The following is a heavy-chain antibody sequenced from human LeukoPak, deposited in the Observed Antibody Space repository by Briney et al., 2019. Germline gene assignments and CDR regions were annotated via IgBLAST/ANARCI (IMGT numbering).Heavy chain of an antibody. CDR3: ARGKYYDFWSGYYWFDP. Sequence: SETLSLTCAVYGGSFSGYYWSWIRQPPGKGLEWIGEINHSGSTNYNPSLKSRVTISVDTSKNQFSLKLSSVTAADTAVYYRARGKYYDFWSGYYWFDPWGQGTLVTVSS. CDR1: GGSFSGYY. V-gene: IGHV4-34*01. D-gene: IGHD3-3*01. J-gene: IGHJ5*02. CDR2: INHSGST.